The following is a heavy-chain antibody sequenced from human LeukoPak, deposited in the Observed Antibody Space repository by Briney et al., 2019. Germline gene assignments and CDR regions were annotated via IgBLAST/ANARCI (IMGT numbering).Heavy chain of an antibody. CDR2: IYYSGST. D-gene: IGHD4-4*01. CDR1: GGSISSGGYY. V-gene: IGHV4-31*03. Sequence: ASETLSLTCTVSGGSISSGGYYWSWIRQHPGKGLEWIGYIYYSGSTYYNPSLKSRVTISVDTSKNQFSLKLSSVTAADTAVYYCARDKDSNYYYYGMDVWGQGTTDTVSS. CDR3: ARDKDSNYYYYGMDV. J-gene: IGHJ6*02.